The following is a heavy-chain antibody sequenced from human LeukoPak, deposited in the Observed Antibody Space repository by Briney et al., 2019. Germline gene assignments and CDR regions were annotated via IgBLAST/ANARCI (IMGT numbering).Heavy chain of an antibody. Sequence: SVKVSCKASGGTFSSYAISRVRQAPGQGLEWMGGIIPIFGTANYAQKFQGRVTITADESTSTAYMELSSLRSEDTAVYYCAREMIPGQQLPTNYFDYWGQGTLVTVSS. D-gene: IGHD6-13*01. CDR1: GGTFSSYA. CDR2: IIPIFGTA. V-gene: IGHV1-69*13. J-gene: IGHJ4*02. CDR3: AREMIPGQQLPTNYFDY.